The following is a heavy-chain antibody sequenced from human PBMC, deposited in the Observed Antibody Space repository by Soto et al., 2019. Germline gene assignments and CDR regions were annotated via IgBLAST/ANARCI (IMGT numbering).Heavy chain of an antibody. V-gene: IGHV4-4*07. CDR1: RASSSNYF. J-gene: IGHJ4*02. Sequence: NPSETLSLTCIVSRASSSNYFWNWIRQPAGKGLEWIGRVFGSGGTHYNPSLQSRVTISIDTSKNSFSLKLTSVTAADTAVYYCASTLHGSIVGFDYFDYWGQGTLVTVSS. CDR3: ASTLHGSIVGFDYFDY. CDR2: VFGSGGT. D-gene: IGHD1-26*01.